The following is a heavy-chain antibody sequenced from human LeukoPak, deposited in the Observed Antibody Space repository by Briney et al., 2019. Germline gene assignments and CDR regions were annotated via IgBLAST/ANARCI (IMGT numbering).Heavy chain of an antibody. CDR1: GFTFSSYW. D-gene: IGHD3-22*01. V-gene: IGHV3-74*01. CDR3: ARVWVYDSSGYYYRY. CDR2: INSDGSST. Sequence: GGSLRLSCAASGFTFSSYWMHWVRQAPGKGLVWVSRINSDGSSTSYADSVKGRFTISRDNAKNTLYLQMNSLRAEDTAVYYCARVWVYDSSGYYYRYWGQGTLVTVSS. J-gene: IGHJ4*02.